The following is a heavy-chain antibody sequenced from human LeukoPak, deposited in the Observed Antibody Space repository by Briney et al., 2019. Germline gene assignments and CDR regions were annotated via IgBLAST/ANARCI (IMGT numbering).Heavy chain of an antibody. D-gene: IGHD2-8*01. CDR1: GYTFTSYG. J-gene: IGHJ4*02. CDR2: ISAYNGNT. Sequence: ASVTVSCKASGYTFTSYGISWVRQAPGQGLEWMGWISAYNGNTNYAQKLQGRVTMTTDTSTSTAYMELRSLRSDDTAVYYCARDWRKGYCTNGVCPGTTPPRFDYWGQGTLVTVSS. V-gene: IGHV1-18*01. CDR3: ARDWRKGYCTNGVCPGTTPPRFDY.